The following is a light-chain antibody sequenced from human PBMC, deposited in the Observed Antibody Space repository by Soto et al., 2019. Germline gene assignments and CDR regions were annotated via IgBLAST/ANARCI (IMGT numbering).Light chain of an antibody. J-gene: IGKJ1*01. Sequence: MVTKQSPATLSXXPREXPTLXXRXLQSVGSSYIAWYQQRPGQTPSLLIYGASTRATGIPDRFSGSGSGTEFTLTISSLQSEDFAVYYCQQYNNWPPETFGQGTKVDIK. CDR1: QSVGSS. CDR2: GAS. V-gene: IGKV3D-15*01. CDR3: QQYNNWPPET.